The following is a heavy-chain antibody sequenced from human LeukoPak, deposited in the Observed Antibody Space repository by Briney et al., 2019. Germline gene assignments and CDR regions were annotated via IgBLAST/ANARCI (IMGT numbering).Heavy chain of an antibody. J-gene: IGHJ4*02. Sequence: PSETLSLTCTVSGGSISSYYWSWIRQPPGKGLEWIGYIYYSGSTNYNPSLESRVTISVDTSKNQFSLKLSSVTAADTAVYYCARVPSYWGQGTLVTVSS. V-gene: IGHV4-59*01. CDR3: ARVPSY. CDR2: IYYSGST. CDR1: GGSISSYY.